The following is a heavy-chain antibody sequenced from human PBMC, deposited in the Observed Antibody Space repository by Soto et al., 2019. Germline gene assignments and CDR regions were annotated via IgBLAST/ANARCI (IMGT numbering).Heavy chain of an antibody. CDR2: TYYRSQWFI. J-gene: IGHJ4*02. Sequence: PSQTLSLTCGISGDSVSSNSAAWSWIGQSPSRGLEWLGRTYYRSQWFIDYAVSVRSRITITPDTSNNHFSLQLISVTPDDTAVYYCARISPGLAPLYPPHLDFWGQGVKVTVSS. D-gene: IGHD6-19*01. V-gene: IGHV6-1*01. CDR1: GDSVSSNSAA. CDR3: ARISPGLAPLYPPHLDF.